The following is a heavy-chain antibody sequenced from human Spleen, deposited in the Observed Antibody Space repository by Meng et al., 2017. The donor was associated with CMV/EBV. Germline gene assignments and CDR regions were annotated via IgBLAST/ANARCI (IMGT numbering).Heavy chain of an antibody. J-gene: IGHJ6*02. V-gene: IGHV1-46*01. D-gene: IGHD4-11*01. Sequence: ASVKVSCKASGYTFTRYYMHWVRQAPGQGLEWMGIINPSGGSTNYAQKFQGRVTMTRDTSTSTVYMELSSLRSEDTAVYYCARDVHYSNYRYYYYGMDVWGQGTTVTVSS. CDR3: ARDVHYSNYRYYYYGMDV. CDR1: GYTFTRYY. CDR2: INPSGGST.